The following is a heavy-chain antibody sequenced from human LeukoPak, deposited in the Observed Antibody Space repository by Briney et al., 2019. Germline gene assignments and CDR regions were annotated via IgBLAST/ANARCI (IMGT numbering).Heavy chain of an antibody. D-gene: IGHD3-22*01. V-gene: IGHV3-30*18. CDR2: VSYDGSNE. CDR1: RFTFSSYG. CDR3: AKFSVSSYYITMTDAFDI. Sequence: GGSLRLPCAASRFTFSSYGMHWVRQAPGKGLEWVAVVSYDGSNEYYADSVKGRFSVSRDNSKNTLFLQMNSLRPEDTAVYHCAKFSVSSYYITMTDAFDIWGQGTMVTVSS. J-gene: IGHJ3*02.